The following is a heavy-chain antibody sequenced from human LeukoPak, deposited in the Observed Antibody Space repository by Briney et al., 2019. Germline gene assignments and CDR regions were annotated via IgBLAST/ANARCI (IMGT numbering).Heavy chain of an antibody. CDR3: ARSRGLWYFDL. Sequence: GGSLRLSCAASGFAFGTYAMSWVRQAPGKGLEWVSALSGSGASTYYADSVKGRFTISRDNSKNTLYLQMNSLRAEDTAMYYCARSRGLWYFDLWGRGTLVTVSS. CDR1: GFAFGTYA. CDR2: LSGSGAST. D-gene: IGHD3-10*01. V-gene: IGHV3-23*01. J-gene: IGHJ2*01.